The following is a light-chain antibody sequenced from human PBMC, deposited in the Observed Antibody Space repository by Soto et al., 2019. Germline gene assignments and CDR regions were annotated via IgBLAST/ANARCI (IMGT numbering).Light chain of an antibody. CDR3: QEYGSSPALFS. CDR1: QSVSSDY. V-gene: IGKV3-20*01. Sequence: IVLTQSPGTLSLSPGERATLSCWASQSVSSDYLGWYQQKPGQAPRLLIYGASRRATGIRDRFSGSGSGTEFTLTISRLEPENFAVCYCQEYGSSPALFSVGPGTKVVIK. CDR2: GAS. J-gene: IGKJ3*01.